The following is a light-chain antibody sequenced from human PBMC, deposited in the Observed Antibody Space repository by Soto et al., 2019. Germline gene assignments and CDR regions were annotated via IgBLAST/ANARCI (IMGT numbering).Light chain of an antibody. Sequence: ESMLTQSPGTLSLSPGERATLSCRASQSVSTRYLAWYQQKPGQPPRLLIYGASIMAAGTPDRFSGSGSGTDFTLTISSLEPEDFALYYCHQFGSSPLAFTFGQGTKLEI. J-gene: IGKJ2*01. CDR2: GAS. CDR1: QSVSTRY. CDR3: HQFGSSPLAFT. V-gene: IGKV3-20*01.